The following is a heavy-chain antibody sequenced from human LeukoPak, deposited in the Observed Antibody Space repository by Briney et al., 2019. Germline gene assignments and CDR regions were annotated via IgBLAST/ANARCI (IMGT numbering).Heavy chain of an antibody. CDR3: ARDTPTLGTRYFEY. CDR1: GFTVSNKY. J-gene: IGHJ4*02. V-gene: IGHV3-66*01. D-gene: IGHD2-15*01. CDR2: IYGAGDT. Sequence: GGSLRLSCAASGFTVSNKYMIWVRQAPGKGLEWVSVIYGAGDTYYADSVKGRFTISRDNSKNTLFLQMNSLRGEDTAVYYCARDTPTLGTRYFEYWGQGTLVTVSS.